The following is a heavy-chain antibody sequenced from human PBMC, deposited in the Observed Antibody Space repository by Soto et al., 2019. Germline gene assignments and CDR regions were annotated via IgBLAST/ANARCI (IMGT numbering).Heavy chain of an antibody. J-gene: IGHJ6*01. V-gene: IGHV1-18*01. D-gene: IGHD3-10*01. Sequence: QVQLVQSGGVMKKPGASVKVSCKASGYTFTSHGISWVRQAPGQGLEWMGWISASNGDTNYAQKYQGRVTVTTDTAPSPGYMELRSLRSEDTAVYYCARMVRGSNIDYYHDMDVWGEGTTVTVSS. CDR1: GYTFTSHG. CDR3: ARMVRGSNIDYYHDMDV. CDR2: ISASNGDT.